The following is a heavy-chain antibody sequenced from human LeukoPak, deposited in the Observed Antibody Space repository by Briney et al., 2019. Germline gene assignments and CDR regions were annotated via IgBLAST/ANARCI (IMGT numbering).Heavy chain of an antibody. J-gene: IGHJ3*02. V-gene: IGHV4-30-4*08. CDR2: IYYSGST. Sequence: PSETLSLTCTVSGGSVSRGGYYWNWIRQPPGKGLEWIGYIYYSGSTYYNPSLKSRVTISVDTSKNQFSLKLSSVTAADTAMYYCARLMTSFRAFDIWGQGTMVTVSS. CDR3: ARLMTSFRAFDI. CDR1: GGSVSRGGYY. D-gene: IGHD2-8*01.